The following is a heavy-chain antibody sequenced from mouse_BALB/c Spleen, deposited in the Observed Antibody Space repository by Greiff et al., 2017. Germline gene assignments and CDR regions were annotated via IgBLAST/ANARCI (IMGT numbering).Heavy chain of an antibody. V-gene: IGHV2-6-7*01. J-gene: IGHJ3*01. CDR2: IWGDGST. CDR1: GFSLTGYG. CDR3: ARDRGGNYVGWFAY. D-gene: IGHD2-1*01. Sequence: VQLQQSGPGLVAPSQSLSITCTVSGFSLTGYGVNWVRQPPGKGLEWLGMIWGDGSTDYNSALKSRLSISKDNSKSQVFLKMNSLQTDDTARYYGARDRGGNYVGWFAYWGQGTLVTVSA.